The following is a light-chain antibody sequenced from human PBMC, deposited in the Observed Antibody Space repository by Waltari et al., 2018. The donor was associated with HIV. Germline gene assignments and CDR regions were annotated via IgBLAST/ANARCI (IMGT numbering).Light chain of an antibody. CDR2: GAS. CDR3: QQYGSSPGT. J-gene: IGKJ1*01. V-gene: IGKV3-20*01. Sequence: EIVLTQSPGTLSLSPGERATLSCRASQSVSSSYLAWDQQKRGQAPRLLIYGASSRATGIPDRFSGSGSGTDFTLTISRLEPEDFAVYYCQQYGSSPGTFGQGTKVEIK. CDR1: QSVSSSY.